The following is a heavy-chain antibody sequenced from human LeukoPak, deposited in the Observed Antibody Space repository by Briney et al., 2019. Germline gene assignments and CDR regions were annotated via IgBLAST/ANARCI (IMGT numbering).Heavy chain of an antibody. J-gene: IGHJ4*02. CDR1: GLTFSSYS. D-gene: IGHD2-21*02. V-gene: IGHV3-23*01. Sequence: GGSLRLSCAASGLTFSSYSMNWVRQAPGKGLEWVSAISGSGGSTYYADSVKGRFTISRDNSKNTLYLQMNSLRAEDTAVYYCAKVSTYCGGDCYSFFDYWGQGTLVTVSS. CDR2: ISGSGGST. CDR3: AKVSTYCGGDCYSFFDY.